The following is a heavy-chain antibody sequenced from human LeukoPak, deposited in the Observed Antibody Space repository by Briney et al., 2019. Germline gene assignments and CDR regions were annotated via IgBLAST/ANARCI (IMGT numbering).Heavy chain of an antibody. CDR2: MYSGGTA. Sequence: GGSLRLSCAASDFLVNSKYMSWIRQAPGKELEWVSVMYSGGTAFYSDSVRGRFTISRDNSKNTLYLQMSGLKVEDTAVYYCAKEEYSYGYYYFDYWGQGTLVTVSS. CDR1: DFLVNSKY. V-gene: IGHV3-53*01. D-gene: IGHD5-18*01. J-gene: IGHJ4*02. CDR3: AKEEYSYGYYYFDY.